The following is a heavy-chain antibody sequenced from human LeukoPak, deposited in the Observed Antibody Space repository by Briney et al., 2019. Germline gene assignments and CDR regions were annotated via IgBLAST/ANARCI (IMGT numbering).Heavy chain of an antibody. CDR3: AKDYGGSLYYYYGMDV. Sequence: PGGSLRLSCVASGFTFSSYGMHWVCQASGKGLEWVAVISYDGSNKYYADSVKGRFTISRDNSKNTLYLQVNSLRAEDTAVYYCAKDYGGSLYYYYGMDVWGQGTTVTVSS. CDR2: ISYDGSNK. J-gene: IGHJ6*02. V-gene: IGHV3-30*18. D-gene: IGHD4-23*01. CDR1: GFTFSSYG.